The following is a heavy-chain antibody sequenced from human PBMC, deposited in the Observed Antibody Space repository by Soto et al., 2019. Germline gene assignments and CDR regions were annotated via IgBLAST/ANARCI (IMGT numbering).Heavy chain of an antibody. CDR3: ANDLTTGLIFSHYRDY. CDR1: GFTFSSYG. V-gene: IGHV3-30*18. CDR2: ISYDGSNK. J-gene: IGHJ4*02. D-gene: IGHD3-9*01. Sequence: QVQLVESGGGVVQPGRSLRLSCAASGFTFSSYGMHWVRQAPGKGLEWVAVISYDGSNKYYADSVKGRFTISRDNSKNTLYLQMNSLRAEDTAGCYCANDLTTGLIFSHYRDYWGQGTLVTVSS.